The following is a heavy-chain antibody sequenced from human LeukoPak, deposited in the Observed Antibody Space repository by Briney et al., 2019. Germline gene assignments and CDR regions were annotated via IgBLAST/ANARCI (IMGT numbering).Heavy chain of an antibody. CDR3: ARGGDYVWENYLWWFDP. V-gene: IGHV4-38-2*02. D-gene: IGHD3-16*02. Sequence: PSETRSLTCTFSDYSISRGYYWGWIRQPPGKGLEWFGSIYHSGSTYYNPSLKSRVTISVDTSKNQFSLKLSSVTAADTAVYYCARGGDYVWENYLWWFDPWGQGTLITVSS. CDR2: IYHSGST. J-gene: IGHJ5*02. CDR1: DYSISRGYY.